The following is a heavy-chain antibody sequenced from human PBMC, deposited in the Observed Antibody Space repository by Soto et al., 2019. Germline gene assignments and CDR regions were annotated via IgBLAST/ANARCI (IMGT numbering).Heavy chain of an antibody. CDR2: ISSNGGST. CDR3: AREGYCSSTSCYSFDY. D-gene: IGHD2-2*01. Sequence: EVQLVESGGGLVQPGGSLRLSCAASGFTFSSYAMHWVRXXXXXXXXXXSAISSNGGSTYYANSVKGRFTISRDNSKXTLXLQXGSLXAXDMXVYXCAREGYCSSTSCYSFDYWGQGTLVTVSS. J-gene: IGHJ4*02. CDR1: GFTFSSYA. V-gene: IGHV3-64*01.